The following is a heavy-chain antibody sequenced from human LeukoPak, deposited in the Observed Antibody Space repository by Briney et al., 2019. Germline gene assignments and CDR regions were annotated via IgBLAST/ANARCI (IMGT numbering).Heavy chain of an antibody. Sequence: PSETLSLTCTVSGGSINGGNYYWTWLRQPAGKGLEWIGRISPSGSTNHNPSLTSRVTISVDTSKNQFSLKLSSVTAADTAVYYCARGRSSMVRGYYYYYMDVWGKGTTVTISS. CDR3: ARGRSSMVRGYYYYYMDV. CDR1: GGSINGGNYY. J-gene: IGHJ6*03. V-gene: IGHV4-61*02. CDR2: ISPSGST. D-gene: IGHD3-10*01.